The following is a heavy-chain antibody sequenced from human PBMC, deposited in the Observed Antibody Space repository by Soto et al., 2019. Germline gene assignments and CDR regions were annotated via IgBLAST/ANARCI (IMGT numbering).Heavy chain of an antibody. V-gene: IGHV5-51*01. Sequence: PGESLKISCKASGYSFTSYWIGWVRQMPGKGLEWMGIIYPGDSDTRYSPSFQGQATISADKSISTAYLQWSSLKASDTAMYYCAAYSGSFYYGMDAWGQGTTVTVSS. CDR3: AAYSGSFYYGMDA. CDR1: GYSFTSYW. CDR2: IYPGDSDT. D-gene: IGHD1-26*01. J-gene: IGHJ6*02.